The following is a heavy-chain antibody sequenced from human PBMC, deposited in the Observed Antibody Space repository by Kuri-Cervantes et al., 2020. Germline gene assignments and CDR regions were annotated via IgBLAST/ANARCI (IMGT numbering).Heavy chain of an antibody. J-gene: IGHJ6*03. D-gene: IGHD2-15*01. CDR2: ISGIGGNR. CDR1: GFTFSNYA. V-gene: IGHV3-23*01. Sequence: ETLSLTCAASGFTFSNYAMSWVRQAPGKGLEWVSGISGIGGNRYYAESVKGRFTISRDNAKNSLYLQMNSLRAEDTAVYYCARGNRADIVADYYYYYMDVWGKGTTVTVSS. CDR3: ARGNRADIVADYYYYYMDV.